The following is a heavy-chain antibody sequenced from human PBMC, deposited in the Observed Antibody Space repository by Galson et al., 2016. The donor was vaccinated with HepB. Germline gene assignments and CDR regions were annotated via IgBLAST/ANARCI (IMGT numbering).Heavy chain of an antibody. CDR1: GFTFSSYA. CDR2: ISGSGGST. Sequence: SLRLSCAASGFTFSSYAMSWVRQAPGKGLEWLSGISGSGGSTYYADSVRGRFTISRDNSKNTLYLQMNSLRADDTAIYYCAKMRGRPTYHYHMDVWGKGTTVTVSS. J-gene: IGHJ6*03. V-gene: IGHV3-23*01. CDR3: AKMRGRPTYHYHMDV.